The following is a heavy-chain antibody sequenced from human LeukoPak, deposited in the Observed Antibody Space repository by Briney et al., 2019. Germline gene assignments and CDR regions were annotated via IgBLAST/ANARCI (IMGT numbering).Heavy chain of an antibody. CDR3: ARHMVLSPCDY. V-gene: IGHV3-11*01. J-gene: IGHJ4*02. D-gene: IGHD4/OR15-4a*01. CDR1: GFRLDDYY. Sequence: PGGSLRLSCAASGFRLDDYYLSWIRQAPGKGLEWISFISASGGMMDHADSVKGRFTISRDNAKNSVYLEMNNLRAEDTAVYHCARHMVLSPCDYWGPGTLVTVSS. CDR2: ISASGGMM.